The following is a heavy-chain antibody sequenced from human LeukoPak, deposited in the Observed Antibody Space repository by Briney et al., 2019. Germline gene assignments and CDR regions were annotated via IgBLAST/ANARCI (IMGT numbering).Heavy chain of an antibody. CDR2: ISGSGGST. J-gene: IGHJ4*02. CDR3: AKELRYFDWLGPYFDY. V-gene: IGHV3-23*01. CDR1: GFTFSSYA. Sequence: GGSLRLSCAASGFTFSSYAMSWVRQAPGKGLEWVSAISGSGGSTYYADSVKGRFTISRDNSKNTLYLQMSSLRAEDTAVYYCAKELRYFDWLGPYFDYWGQGTLVTVSS. D-gene: IGHD3-9*01.